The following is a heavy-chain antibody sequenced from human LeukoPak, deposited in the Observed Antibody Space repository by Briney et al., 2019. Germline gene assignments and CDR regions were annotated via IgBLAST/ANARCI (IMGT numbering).Heavy chain of an antibody. CDR3: ARHALYDYAPGNWFDP. Sequence: GSLRLSCAASGFTFSDYYMSWIRQPPGKGLEWIGYIYYSGSTNYNPSLKSRVTISVDTSKNQFSLKLSSVTAADTAVYYCARHALYDYAPGNWFDPWGQGTLVTVSS. CDR1: GFTFSDYY. V-gene: IGHV4-59*08. CDR2: IYYSGST. D-gene: IGHD3-16*01. J-gene: IGHJ5*02.